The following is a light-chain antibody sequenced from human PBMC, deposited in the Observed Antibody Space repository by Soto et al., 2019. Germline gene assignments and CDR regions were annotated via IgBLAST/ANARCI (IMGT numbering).Light chain of an antibody. CDR3: QSYDSSLSGYV. Sequence: QAVVTQPPSVSGAPGQRVTVSCTGSSSNIGARYEVHWYQQLPGTAPKLLIYGNSNRPSGVPDRFSGSKSGTSASLAITGLQAEDEADYYCQSYDSSLSGYVFGTGTKPPS. J-gene: IGLJ1*01. V-gene: IGLV1-40*01. CDR1: SSNIGARYE. CDR2: GNS.